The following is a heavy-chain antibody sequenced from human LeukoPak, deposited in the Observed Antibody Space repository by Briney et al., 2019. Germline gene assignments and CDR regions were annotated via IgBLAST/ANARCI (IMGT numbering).Heavy chain of an antibody. CDR2: ISSSSSYI. V-gene: IGHV3-21*01. CDR3: ARELDYYYGMDV. Sequence: GSLRLSCAASGFTFSSYSMNWVRQAPGKGLEWVSSISSSSSYIYYADSVKGRFTISRDNAKNSLYLQMNSLRAEDTAVYYCARELDYYYGMDVWGQGTTVTVSS. J-gene: IGHJ6*02. D-gene: IGHD3-3*02. CDR1: GFTFSSYS.